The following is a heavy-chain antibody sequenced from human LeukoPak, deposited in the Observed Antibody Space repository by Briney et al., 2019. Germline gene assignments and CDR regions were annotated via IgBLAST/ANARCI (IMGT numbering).Heavy chain of an antibody. V-gene: IGHV3-23*01. D-gene: IGHD5-24*01. Sequence: GWSLRLCCVGSGFIFSTYDRCCVRQTPGKVLEWVSAISTTGGYTEDADSVKGRFTISRNNSQNTLFLQMHSPRAEDTAVYYCAKKPATIKFPFDIWGQGTLVTVSP. CDR3: AKKPATIKFPFDI. J-gene: IGHJ4*02. CDR1: GFIFSTYD. CDR2: ISTTGGYT.